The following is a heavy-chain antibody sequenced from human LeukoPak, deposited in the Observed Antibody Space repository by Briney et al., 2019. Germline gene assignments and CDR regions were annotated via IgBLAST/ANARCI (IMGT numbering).Heavy chain of an antibody. J-gene: IGHJ4*02. V-gene: IGHV3-30*02. CDR3: AKQYCSGGNCYSGDYFDC. D-gene: IGHD2-15*01. CDR2: IRYDGSNK. Sequence: GGSLRLSCAASEFTFSSYGMHWVRQAPGKGLEWVAFIRYDGSNKYYADSVKGRFTISRDNSKHTMYKQMNSLRAEDTAVYYCAKQYCSGGNCYSGDYFDCWGQGTLVTVSS. CDR1: EFTFSSYG.